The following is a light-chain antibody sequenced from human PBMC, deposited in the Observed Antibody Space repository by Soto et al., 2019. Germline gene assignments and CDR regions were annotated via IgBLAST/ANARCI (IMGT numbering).Light chain of an antibody. V-gene: IGKV1-27*01. J-gene: IGKJ4*01. CDR1: QGISNF. Sequence: DVQMTQSPSSLSASVGDSVTITCRASQGISNFLAWYQQRPGKVPQVLIYSASTLQSGVPSRFSGSGSGTDFSLTISNLQPEDAATYYCQMCDSAHALTFGGGTKLEIK. CDR2: SAS. CDR3: QMCDSAHALT.